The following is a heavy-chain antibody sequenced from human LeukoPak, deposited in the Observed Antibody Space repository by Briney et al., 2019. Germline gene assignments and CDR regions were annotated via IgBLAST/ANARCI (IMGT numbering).Heavy chain of an antibody. Sequence: PGGSLRLSCAASGFTFAEYTMHWVRQAPGKGLEWVSLISWNGARIHYGDSVKGRFTISRDNSKNSLYLQMNSLRTEDTALYYCVKDLVAAWENVRGWYPMDYWGQGTLVTVSS. J-gene: IGHJ4*02. CDR2: ISWNGARI. D-gene: IGHD6-19*01. CDR3: VKDLVAAWENVRGWYPMDY. CDR1: GFTFAEYT. V-gene: IGHV3-43*01.